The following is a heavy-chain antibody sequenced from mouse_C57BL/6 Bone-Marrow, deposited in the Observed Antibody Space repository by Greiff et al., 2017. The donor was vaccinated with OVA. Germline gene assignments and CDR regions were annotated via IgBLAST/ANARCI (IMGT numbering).Heavy chain of an antibody. CDR1: GYAFSSSW. CDR3: ARYLGRGFDY. V-gene: IGHV1-82*01. D-gene: IGHD4-1*01. J-gene: IGHJ2*01. CDR2: IYPGDGDT. Sequence: VQLQQSGPELVKPGASVKISCKASGYAFSSSWMNWVKQRPGKGLEWIGRIYPGDGDTNYNGKFKGKATLTADKSSSTAYMQLSSLTSEDSAVYYCARYLGRGFDYWGQGTTRTVSS.